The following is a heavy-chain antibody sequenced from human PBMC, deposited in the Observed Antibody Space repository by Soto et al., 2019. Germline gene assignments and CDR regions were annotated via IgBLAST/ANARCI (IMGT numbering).Heavy chain of an antibody. D-gene: IGHD3-10*01. CDR1: GGTFSSYA. CDR3: ARGESYYYGSGSYYPYYYYSMDV. V-gene: IGHV1-69*13. CDR2: IIPIFGTA. Sequence: VASVKVSCKASGGTFSSYAISWLRQAPGQGLEWMGGIIPIFGTANYAQKFQGRVTITADESTSTAYMELSSLRSEDTAVYYCARGESYYYGSGSYYPYYYYSMDVWGQGTTVTVSS. J-gene: IGHJ6*02.